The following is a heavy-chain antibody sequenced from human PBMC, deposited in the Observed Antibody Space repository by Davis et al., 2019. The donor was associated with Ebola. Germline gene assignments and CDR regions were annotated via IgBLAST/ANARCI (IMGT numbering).Heavy chain of an antibody. CDR3: TATDDEGGDY. CDR2: IKQDGSEI. Sequence: GESLKISCEVSGFTFSSNEMTWVRQAPGKGLEWVANIKQDGSEIHYVDSVKGRFTISRDNAKNSLYLQMNSLKTEDTAVYYCTATDDEGGDYWGQGTLVTVSS. D-gene: IGHD2-15*01. J-gene: IGHJ4*02. V-gene: IGHV3-7*03. CDR1: GFTFSSNE.